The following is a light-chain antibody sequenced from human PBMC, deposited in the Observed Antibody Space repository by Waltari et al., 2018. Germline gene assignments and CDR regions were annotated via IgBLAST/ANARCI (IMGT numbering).Light chain of an antibody. J-gene: IGKJ4*01. Sequence: EIVLTQSPGTLSLSQGERATLSCRASQTVRTTYLAWYQQKPGQAPTLLIYDTTSRATSMPDTSSGSGSGSDFSFTISSLEPEDFVVDYCQQYDISPLTIGGGTTVETK. CDR2: DTT. CDR1: QTVRTTY. V-gene: IGKV3-20*01. CDR3: QQYDISPLT.